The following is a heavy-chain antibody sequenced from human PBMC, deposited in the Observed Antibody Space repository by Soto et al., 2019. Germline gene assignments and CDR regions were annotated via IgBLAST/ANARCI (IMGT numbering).Heavy chain of an antibody. Sequence: SETLCLTCAVYGGSFIGYYWSWIRQPPGKGLEWIGEINHSGSTNYNPSLKSRVTISVDTSKNQFSLKLSSVTAADTAVYYCARGVGGSRDDAFEIWGQGTMVTVSS. CDR1: GGSFIGYY. D-gene: IGHD3-10*01. CDR2: INHSGST. CDR3: ARGVGGSRDDAFEI. J-gene: IGHJ3*02. V-gene: IGHV4-34*01.